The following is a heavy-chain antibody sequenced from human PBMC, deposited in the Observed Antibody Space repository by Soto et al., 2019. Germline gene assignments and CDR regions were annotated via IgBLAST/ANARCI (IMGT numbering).Heavy chain of an antibody. V-gene: IGHV3-23*01. D-gene: IGHD3-10*01. CDR2: ISGGGDTT. CDR3: AKGRGGSGSINPLFDF. Sequence: EVQLLESGGGLVQPGGSLRLSCAASGFTFNNYAMTWVRQAPGKGLEWVSGISGGGDTTSYADSVKGRFTVSRDGSKNTLYLQMSSLRAEDTAVYYCAKGRGGSGSINPLFDFWGQGTLVTVSS. J-gene: IGHJ4*02. CDR1: GFTFNNYA.